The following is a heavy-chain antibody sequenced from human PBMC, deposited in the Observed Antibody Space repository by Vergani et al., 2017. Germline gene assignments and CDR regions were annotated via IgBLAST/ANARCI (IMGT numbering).Heavy chain of an antibody. V-gene: IGHV1-46*01. CDR2: LNPTTGHT. D-gene: IGHD2-21*01. J-gene: IGHJ5*02. CDR3: ARSIGYCAGATCRAYYFDH. CDR1: GYTFTSYY. Sequence: QVQLVQSGSELKKPGASVKVSCKASGYTFTSYYIHWLRQAPGQAFEWMGILNPTTGHTTSAQKFMGRVDMTRDPSTDTSTRTVQMTLSSLRSEDTAVYYCARSIGYCAGATCRAYYFDHWGQGTRVTVSS.